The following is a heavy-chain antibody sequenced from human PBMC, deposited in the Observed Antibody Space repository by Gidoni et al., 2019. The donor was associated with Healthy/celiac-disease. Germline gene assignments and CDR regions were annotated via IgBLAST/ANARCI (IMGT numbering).Heavy chain of an antibody. J-gene: IGHJ6*02. D-gene: IGHD2-21*02. CDR2: IIPIFGTA. CDR3: ARTPPSVVTATPYYYYGMDV. Sequence: QVQLVQSGAEVKKPGSSVTVSCKASGVTFSSYAISWVRQAPGQGLEWMGGIIPIFGTANYAQKFQGRVTITADESTSTAYMELSSLRSEDTAVYYCARTPPSVVTATPYYYYGMDVWGQGTTVTVSS. CDR1: GVTFSSYA. V-gene: IGHV1-69*01.